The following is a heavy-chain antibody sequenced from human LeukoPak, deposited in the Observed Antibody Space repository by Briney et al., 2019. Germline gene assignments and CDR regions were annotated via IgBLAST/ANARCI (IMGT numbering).Heavy chain of an antibody. J-gene: IGHJ6*02. CDR1: GFTFSIYW. V-gene: IGHV3-7*01. Sequence: GGPQRLSCAASGFTFSIYWMSWVRQAPGKGLEWVANIKQDGSEKYYVDSVKGRFTISRDNAKNSLYLQMNSLRAEDTAVYYCARDKDRWGYYYGMDVWGQGTTVTVSS. CDR2: IKQDGSEK. CDR3: ARDKDRWGYYYGMDV. D-gene: IGHD3-16*01.